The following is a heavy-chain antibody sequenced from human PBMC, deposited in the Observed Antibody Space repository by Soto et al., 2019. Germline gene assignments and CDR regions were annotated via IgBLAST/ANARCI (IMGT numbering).Heavy chain of an antibody. J-gene: IGHJ6*02. Sequence: QVRLQESGPGLVKPSETLSLTCTVSGGSIRSYYWSWIRQATGKGLEWIGYLYNSGSTVYNPSLKSLVTISVDTSKNQFSLKLNSVTAADTAVYYCARDLWGYCGTDRYPLDVWGQGTTVTVSS. CDR2: LYNSGST. CDR3: ARDLWGYCGTDRYPLDV. CDR1: GGSIRSYY. D-gene: IGHD2-21*02. V-gene: IGHV4-59*01.